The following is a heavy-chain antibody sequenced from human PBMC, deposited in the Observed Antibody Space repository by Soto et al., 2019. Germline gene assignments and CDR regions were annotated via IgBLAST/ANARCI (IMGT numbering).Heavy chain of an antibody. J-gene: IGHJ4*02. CDR3: ARATGVLRYFDWLPPYCGGDCYLNY. D-gene: IGHD3-9*01. CDR2: IYYSGSS. CDR1: GGSISSSSYY. V-gene: IGHV4-39*01. Sequence: SETLSLTCTVSGGSISSSSYYWGWIRQPPGKGLEWIGSIYYSGSSYYNPSLKSRVTISVDTSKNQFSLKLSSVTAADTAVYYCARATGVLRYFDWLPPYCGGDCYLNYWGQGTLVTVSS.